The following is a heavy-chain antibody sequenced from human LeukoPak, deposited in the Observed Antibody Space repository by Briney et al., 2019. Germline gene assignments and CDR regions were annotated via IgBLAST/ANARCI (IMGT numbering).Heavy chain of an antibody. Sequence: GGSLRLSCAASGFTFSSYAMHWVRQAPGKGLEYVSTIRTNGAGTYYANSVKGRFTISRDNSKNTLYLQMGSLGAEDMAVYYCARGLRDCTSSSCFTYWYFDLWGRGTLVTVSS. CDR1: GFTFSSYA. J-gene: IGHJ2*01. D-gene: IGHD2-2*02. CDR3: ARGLRDCTSSSCFTYWYFDL. V-gene: IGHV3-64*01. CDR2: IRTNGAGT.